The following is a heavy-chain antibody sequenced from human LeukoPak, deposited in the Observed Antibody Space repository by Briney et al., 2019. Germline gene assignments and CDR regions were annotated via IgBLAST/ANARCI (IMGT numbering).Heavy chain of an antibody. Sequence: GKSLKISCKGSGYSFTSYWIAWVRQMPGKGLEWMGIIYPGDSDTRYSPSFQGQVTISADKSISTAYLQWSSLKASDTAMYYCARRVAATENWFDPWGQGTLVTVSS. CDR3: ARRVAATENWFDP. V-gene: IGHV5-51*01. CDR2: IYPGDSDT. D-gene: IGHD6-25*01. CDR1: GYSFTSYW. J-gene: IGHJ5*02.